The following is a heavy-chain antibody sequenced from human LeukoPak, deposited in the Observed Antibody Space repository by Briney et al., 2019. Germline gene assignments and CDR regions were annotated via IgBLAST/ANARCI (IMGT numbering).Heavy chain of an antibody. CDR1: GFTFSSYA. CDR3: AKGLHYYDSSGYSPVVDY. J-gene: IGHJ4*02. D-gene: IGHD3-22*01. CDR2: ISGSGGST. V-gene: IGHV3-23*01. Sequence: GGSLRLSCAASGFTFSSYAMSWVRQAPGKGLEWVSAISGSGGSTYYADSVKGRFTISRDNSKNTLYLQMNSLRAEDTAVYYRAKGLHYYDSSGYSPVVDYWGQGTLVTVSS.